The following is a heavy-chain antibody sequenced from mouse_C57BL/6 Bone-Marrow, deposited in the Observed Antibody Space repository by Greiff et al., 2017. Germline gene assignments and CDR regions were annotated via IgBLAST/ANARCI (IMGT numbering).Heavy chain of an antibody. CDR2: IYPRSGNT. CDR1: GYTFTSYW. J-gene: IGHJ2*01. Sequence: VQLQPPWAELVMPGASVKLSCKASGYTFTSYWMHWVKQRTGQGLEWIGEIYPRSGNTYYNEKFKGKATLTADKSSSTAYMELRSLTSEDSAVYFCARINWVDFDYWGQGTTLTVSS. D-gene: IGHD4-1*01. V-gene: IGHV1-81*01. CDR3: ARINWVDFDY.